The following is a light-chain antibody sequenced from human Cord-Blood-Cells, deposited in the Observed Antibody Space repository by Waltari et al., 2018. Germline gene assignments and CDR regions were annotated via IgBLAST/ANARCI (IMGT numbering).Light chain of an antibody. CDR1: SSNIGNNY. J-gene: IGLJ2*01. Sequence: VLTQPPSVSAAPGQKVTISCSGSSSNIGNNYVSWYQQLPGTAPKLLIYDNNKRPSGIPDRFSGSKSGTSATLGITGLQTGDEADYYCGTWDSSLSAGVFGGGTKLTVL. V-gene: IGLV1-51*01. CDR3: GTWDSSLSAGV. CDR2: DNN.